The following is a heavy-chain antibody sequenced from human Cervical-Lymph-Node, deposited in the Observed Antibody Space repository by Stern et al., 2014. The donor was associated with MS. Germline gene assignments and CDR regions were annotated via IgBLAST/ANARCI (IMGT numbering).Heavy chain of an antibody. V-gene: IGHV1-69*06. J-gene: IGHJ6*02. CDR3: ASPLTATSVPFGYYGMDV. D-gene: IGHD4-17*01. CDR1: GGTFSNYA. Sequence: VQLVESGAEVKKPGSSVKVSCKASGGTFSNYATSWVRQAPGQGLERMGGIVPLCGKPNYAQKFQGRVTITEDTSTGPAYMDLSSLRSEDTAVYYCASPLTATSVPFGYYGMDVWGQGTTVTVS. CDR2: IVPLCGKP.